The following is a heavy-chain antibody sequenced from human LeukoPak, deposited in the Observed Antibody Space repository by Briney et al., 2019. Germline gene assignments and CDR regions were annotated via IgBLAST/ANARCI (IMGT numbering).Heavy chain of an antibody. CDR3: ARHRTYYYDSSGYYTFDS. Sequence: SETLSLTCAVYVGAFSGYYGSWIRQPPGKGLEWIGEINHSGSTNYNPSLNSRVTISVDTSKNQFSLKLSSVTAADAAVYYCARHRTYYYDSSGYYTFDSWGQGTLVTVSS. J-gene: IGHJ4*02. CDR2: INHSGST. V-gene: IGHV4-34*01. D-gene: IGHD3-22*01. CDR1: VGAFSGYY.